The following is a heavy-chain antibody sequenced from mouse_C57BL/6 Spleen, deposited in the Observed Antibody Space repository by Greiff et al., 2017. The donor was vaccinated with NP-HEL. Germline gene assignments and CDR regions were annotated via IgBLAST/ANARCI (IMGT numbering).Heavy chain of an antibody. Sequence: EVKLMESEGGLVQPGSSMKLSCTASGFTFSDYYMAWVRQVPEKGLEWVANINYDGSSTYYLDSLKSRFIISRDNAKNILYLQMSSLKSEDTATYYCASIYYGNYWYFDVWGTGTTVTVSS. V-gene: IGHV5-16*01. J-gene: IGHJ1*03. D-gene: IGHD2-1*01. CDR1: GFTFSDYY. CDR3: ASIYYGNYWYFDV. CDR2: INYDGSST.